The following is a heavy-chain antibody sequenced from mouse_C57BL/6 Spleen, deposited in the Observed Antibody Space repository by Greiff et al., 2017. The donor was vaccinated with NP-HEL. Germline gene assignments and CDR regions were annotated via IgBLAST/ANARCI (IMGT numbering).Heavy chain of an antibody. CDR3: ARREQLTAMDY. CDR2: INPSSGYT. J-gene: IGHJ4*01. Sequence: QVHVKQSGAELAKPGASVKLSCKASGYTFTSYWMHWVKQRPGQGLEWIGYINPSSGYTKYNQKFKDKATLTADKSSSTAYMQLSSLTYEDSAVYYCARREQLTAMDYWGQGTSVTVSS. D-gene: IGHD3-2*02. V-gene: IGHV1-7*01. CDR1: GYTFTSYW.